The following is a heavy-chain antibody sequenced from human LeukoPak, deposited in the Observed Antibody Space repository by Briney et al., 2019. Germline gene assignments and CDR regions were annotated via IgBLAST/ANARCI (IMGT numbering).Heavy chain of an antibody. CDR2: INPNSGGT. Sequence: ASVKVSCKASGYTFTGYYVHWVRQAPGQGLEWMGWINPNSGGTNYAQKFQGRVTMTRDTSISTVYMELSRLRSDDTAVYYCARDYRYYGSSGYYPYWGQGTQVTVTS. D-gene: IGHD3-22*01. J-gene: IGHJ4*02. CDR1: GYTFTGYY. V-gene: IGHV1-2*02. CDR3: ARDYRYYGSSGYYPY.